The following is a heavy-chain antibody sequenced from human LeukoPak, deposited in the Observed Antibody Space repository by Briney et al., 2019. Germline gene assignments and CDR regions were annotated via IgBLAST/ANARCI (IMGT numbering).Heavy chain of an antibody. V-gene: IGHV3-11*01. Sequence: NPGGSLRLSCAASGFTFSDHYMSWIRQAPGKGLEWVSYISGTGSTIYYADSVKGRFTISRDNAKNSLYLQMNSLRAEDTAVYYCARPYDFDYWGQGTLVTVSS. J-gene: IGHJ4*02. CDR1: GFTFSDHY. CDR2: ISGTGSTI. D-gene: IGHD2-2*01. CDR3: ARPYDFDY.